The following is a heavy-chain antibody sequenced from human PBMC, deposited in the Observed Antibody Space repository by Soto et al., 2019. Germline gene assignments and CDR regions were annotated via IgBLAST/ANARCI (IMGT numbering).Heavy chain of an antibody. V-gene: IGHV3-21*01. CDR1: GFALNIHS. CDR3: SSTSCQINYYYYYGMDV. CDR2: ISRSSDYI. Sequence: PGGSLRLSWSASGFALNIHSMNWVRQAPGEGLEWVSSISRSSDYISYADSVKGRFTISRDNAENSVFLQMHSLRAEDTAVYYCSSTSCQINYYYYYGMDVWGQGNTVTGSS. J-gene: IGHJ6*02. D-gene: IGHD2-2*01.